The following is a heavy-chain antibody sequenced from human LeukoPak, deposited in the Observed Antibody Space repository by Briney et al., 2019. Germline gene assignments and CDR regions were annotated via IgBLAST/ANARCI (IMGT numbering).Heavy chain of an antibody. D-gene: IGHD6-13*01. J-gene: IGHJ4*02. CDR1: GFTFSNYW. CDR2: ISSDGSTT. CDR3: ATGLIAAAGIK. V-gene: IGHV3-74*01. Sequence: GGSLRLSCAVPGFTFSNYWMHWVRQAPGKGLVWVSRISSDGSTTNYADSVKSRFTISRDNAKNTLFLQMNSLRGDDTAVYYCATGLIAAAGIKWGQGTLVTVSS.